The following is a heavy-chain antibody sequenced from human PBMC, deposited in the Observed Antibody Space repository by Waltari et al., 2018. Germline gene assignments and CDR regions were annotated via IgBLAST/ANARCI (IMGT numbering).Heavy chain of an antibody. D-gene: IGHD3-9*01. CDR2: IYWNFET. Sequence: QITLKESGLTLVKPTQTLTLTCPFSGFPLSASGEGVGWIRQSPGKAPEWLASIYWNFETRYSPSLSGRVTLTKATSKNQVVLTVTNMDPMDTATYYCAHSLNPDYDVLTGAHSQYFQYWGQGTLVTVSS. V-gene: IGHV2-5*01. J-gene: IGHJ1*01. CDR3: AHSLNPDYDVLTGAHSQYFQY. CDR1: GFPLSASGEG.